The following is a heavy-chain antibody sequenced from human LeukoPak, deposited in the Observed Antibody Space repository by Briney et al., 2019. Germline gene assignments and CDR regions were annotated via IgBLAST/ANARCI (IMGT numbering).Heavy chain of an antibody. CDR1: GGSISSSSYY. Sequence: SETLSLTCTVSGGSISSSSYYWNWIRQPPGKGLEWIGYIYYTGSTNYNPSLKSRVSISLDPSKNQFSLNLSSVTAADTAVYFCARGGDTSVAPTLAFDYWGQGTLVTVSS. CDR3: ARGGDTSVAPTLAFDY. J-gene: IGHJ4*02. CDR2: IYYTGST. D-gene: IGHD5-18*01. V-gene: IGHV4-61*01.